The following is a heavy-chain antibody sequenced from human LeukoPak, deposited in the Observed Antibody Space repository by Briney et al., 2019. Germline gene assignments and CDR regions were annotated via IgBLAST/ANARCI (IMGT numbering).Heavy chain of an antibody. D-gene: IGHD6-19*01. V-gene: IGHV1-3*01. CDR1: GYTFTSYA. J-gene: IGHJ5*02. Sequence: ASVKVSCKASGYTFTSYAMLWVRQSPGQRREWLGWINAGNGNTKYSQKLQGRVTITRDTSASTAYMELCSLRSEDTAVYYCARSSIAVAGLEFDPWGQGSLVTVSS. CDR3: ARSSIAVAGLEFDP. CDR2: INAGNGNT.